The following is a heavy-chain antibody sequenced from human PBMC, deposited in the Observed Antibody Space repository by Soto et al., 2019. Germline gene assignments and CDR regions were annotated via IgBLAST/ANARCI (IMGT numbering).Heavy chain of an antibody. CDR2: IYYSGST. D-gene: IGHD3-10*01. CDR3: ARAVTMLNGFAS. CDR1: GGSISSGDYY. V-gene: IGHV4-30-4*01. Sequence: SENLSLTCTVSGGSISSGDYYWSWIRQPPGKGLEWIGYIYYSGSTYYNPSLKSRVTISVDTSKNQFSLKLSSVTAADTAVYYCARAVTMLNGFASWCQGTLVTVSS. J-gene: IGHJ5*01.